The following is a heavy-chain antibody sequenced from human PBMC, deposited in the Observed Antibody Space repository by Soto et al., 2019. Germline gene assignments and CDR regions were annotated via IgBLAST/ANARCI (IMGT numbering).Heavy chain of an antibody. J-gene: IGHJ6*02. Sequence: ASVKVSGKVPGYTLTELSMHWVRQAPGKGLEWMGGFDPEDGETIYAQKFQGRVTMTEDTSTDTAYMELSSLRSEDTAVYYCATVLRYFDWRSYGMDVWGQGTTVTVSS. CDR1: GYTLTELS. D-gene: IGHD3-9*01. CDR2: FDPEDGET. CDR3: ATVLRYFDWRSYGMDV. V-gene: IGHV1-24*01.